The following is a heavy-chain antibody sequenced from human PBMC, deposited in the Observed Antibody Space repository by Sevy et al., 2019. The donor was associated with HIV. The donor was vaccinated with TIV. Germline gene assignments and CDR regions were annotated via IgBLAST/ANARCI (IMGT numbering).Heavy chain of an antibody. D-gene: IGHD5-12*01. CDR2: ISSSGRTI. J-gene: IGHJ6*02. CDR1: GFTFSDYY. Sequence: GGSLRLSCAASGFTFSDYYMSWIRQAPGKGLEWVSYISSSGRTIYYADSVKGRFTISRDNAKNSLYLQMNSLRAEDTAVYYCARACDSGFYHYYGMDVWGQGTTVTVSS. CDR3: ARACDSGFYHYYGMDV. V-gene: IGHV3-11*01.